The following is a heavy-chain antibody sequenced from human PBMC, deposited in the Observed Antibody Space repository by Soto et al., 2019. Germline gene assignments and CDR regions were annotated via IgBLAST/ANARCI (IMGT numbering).Heavy chain of an antibody. CDR3: ARDLAAAGL. Sequence: GASVKVSCKASGYTFTNHYIHWVRQAPGQGLEWMGIINPTGGSTNYAQKFQGRVTLTTDTSTSTVYMDLSSLRSEDTAVYYCARDLAAAGLGGQGTLVTVSS. CDR2: INPTGGST. V-gene: IGHV1-46*01. J-gene: IGHJ4*02. CDR1: GYTFTNHY. D-gene: IGHD6-13*01.